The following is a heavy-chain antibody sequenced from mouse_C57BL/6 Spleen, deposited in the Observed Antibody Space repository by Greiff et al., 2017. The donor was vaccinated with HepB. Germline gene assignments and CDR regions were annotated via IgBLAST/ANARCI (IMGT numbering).Heavy chain of an antibody. CDR1: GFSLTSYG. J-gene: IGHJ1*03. CDR2: IWSGGST. CDR3: ARNPSYYSNYWYFDV. Sequence: VKLQESGPGLVQPSQSLSITCTVSGFSLTSYGVHWVRQSPGKGLEWLGVIWSGGSTDYNAAFISRLSISKDNSKSQVFFKMNSLQADDTAIYYCARNPSYYSNYWYFDVWGTGTTVTVSS. V-gene: IGHV2-2*01. D-gene: IGHD2-5*01.